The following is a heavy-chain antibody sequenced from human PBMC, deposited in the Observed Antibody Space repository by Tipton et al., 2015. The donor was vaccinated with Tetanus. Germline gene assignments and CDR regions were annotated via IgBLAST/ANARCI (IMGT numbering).Heavy chain of an antibody. V-gene: IGHV1-46*01. D-gene: IGHD3-10*01. CDR3: ARENYGSGTITSSGWFDP. CDR2: INPSGGST. Sequence: QSGPEVKKPGASVKVSCKASGYTFTSYYMHWVRQAPGQGLEWMGIINPSGGSTSYAQKFQGRVTMTRDTSTSTVYMELSSLRSEDTAVYYCARENYGSGTITSSGWFDPWGQGTLVTVSS. J-gene: IGHJ5*02. CDR1: GYTFTSYY.